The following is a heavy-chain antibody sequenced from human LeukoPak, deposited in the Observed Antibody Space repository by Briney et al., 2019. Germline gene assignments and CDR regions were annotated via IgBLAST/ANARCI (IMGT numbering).Heavy chain of an antibody. CDR1: GGSISSYC. D-gene: IGHD3-22*01. CDR2: IYYSGST. J-gene: IGHJ5*02. CDR3: ARNRYYYDSSGYSFRWFDP. V-gene: IGHV4-59*01. Sequence: PSETLSLTCTVSGGSISSYCWSWSRQPPGKGLEWIGYIYYSGSTNYNPSLKSRVTISVDTSKNQFSLKLSSVTAADTAVYYCARNRYYYDSSGYSFRWFDPWGQGPLVTVSS.